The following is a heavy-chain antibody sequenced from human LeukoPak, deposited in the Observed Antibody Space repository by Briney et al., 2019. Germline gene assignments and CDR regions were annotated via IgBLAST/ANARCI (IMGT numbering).Heavy chain of an antibody. J-gene: IGHJ2*01. CDR1: GGSISSYY. D-gene: IGHD3-22*01. V-gene: IGHV4-59*01. Sequence: PSETLSLTCTVSGGSISSYYWSWIRQPPGKGLEWIGYIYYSGSTNYNPSLKSRVTISVDTSKNQFSLKPSSVTAADTAVYYCARDSRGNYYDSSGYWGSKLWYFDLWGRGTLVTVSS. CDR2: IYYSGST. CDR3: ARDSRGNYYDSSGYWGSKLWYFDL.